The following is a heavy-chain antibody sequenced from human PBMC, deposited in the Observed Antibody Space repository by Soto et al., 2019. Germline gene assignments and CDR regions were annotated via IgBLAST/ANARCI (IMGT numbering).Heavy chain of an antibody. CDR2: FDPEDGET. D-gene: IGHD2-2*01. J-gene: IGHJ6*02. Sequence: VASVKVSCKVSGYTLTELSMHWVRQAPGKGLEWMGGFDPEDGETIYAQKFQGRVTMTEDTSTDTAYMELSSLRSEDTAVYYCATSVVVVPAAILLRSYGMDVWGQGTTVTVSS. CDR3: ATSVVVVPAAILLRSYGMDV. V-gene: IGHV1-24*01. CDR1: GYTLTELS.